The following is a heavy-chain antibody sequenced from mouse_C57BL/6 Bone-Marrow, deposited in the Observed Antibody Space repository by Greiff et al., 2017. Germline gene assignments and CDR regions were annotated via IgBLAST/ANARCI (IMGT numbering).Heavy chain of an antibody. CDR2: IDPSDSYT. CDR1: GYTFTSYW. CDR3: AREGMANYFDY. D-gene: IGHD2-10*02. V-gene: IGHV1-50*01. J-gene: IGHJ2*01. Sequence: QVQLQQPGAELVKPGASVKLSCKASGYTFTSYWMQWVKQRPGQGLEWIGEIDPSDSYTNYNQKFKGKATLTVDTSSSTAYMQLSSLTSEDSAVYCCAREGMANYFDYWGQGTTLTVSS.